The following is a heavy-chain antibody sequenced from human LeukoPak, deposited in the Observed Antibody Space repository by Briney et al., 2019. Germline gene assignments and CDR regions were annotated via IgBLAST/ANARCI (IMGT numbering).Heavy chain of an antibody. CDR3: ARAYLYGSGLKYYFDY. Sequence: PGGSLRLSCAASGFTFSSDYMSWVRQAPGKGLEWVSVIYSGGSTYYADSVKGRFTISRDNSKNTLYLQMNSLRAEDTAVYYCARAYLYGSGLKYYFDYWGQGTLVTVSS. V-gene: IGHV3-53*01. J-gene: IGHJ4*02. CDR2: IYSGGST. CDR1: GFTFSSDY. D-gene: IGHD3-10*01.